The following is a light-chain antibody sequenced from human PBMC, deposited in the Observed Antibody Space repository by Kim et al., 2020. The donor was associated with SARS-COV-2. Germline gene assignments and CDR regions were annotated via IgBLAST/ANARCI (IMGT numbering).Light chain of an antibody. Sequence: GEQATINCRSSQILLYGSNNFLAWYQQKPGQSPNLLIYWASTRESGVPDRFSGSGSGTDFTLTISSLQAEDVAVYYCQQYYTSPYTFGQGTKLEI. CDR1: QILLYGSNNF. CDR2: WAS. J-gene: IGKJ2*01. V-gene: IGKV4-1*01. CDR3: QQYYTSPYT.